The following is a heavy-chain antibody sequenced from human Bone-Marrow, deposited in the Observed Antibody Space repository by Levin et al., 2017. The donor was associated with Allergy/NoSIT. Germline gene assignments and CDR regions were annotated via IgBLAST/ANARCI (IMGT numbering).Heavy chain of an antibody. V-gene: IGHV3-53*01. J-gene: IGHJ4*02. CDR2: IYSGGNT. CDR1: GFTVSSNY. Sequence: SCAASGFTVSSNYMSWVRQAPGKGLEWLSVIYSGGNTYYADSVKGRFTVSRDNSKNTLYLQMNSLGAEDTAVYYCARNHGWYGAGYIDYWGQGTLVTVSS. CDR3: ARNHGWYGAGYIDY. D-gene: IGHD6-19*01.